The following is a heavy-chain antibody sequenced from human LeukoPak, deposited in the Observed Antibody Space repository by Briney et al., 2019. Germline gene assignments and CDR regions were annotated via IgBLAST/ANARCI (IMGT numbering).Heavy chain of an antibody. CDR1: GGSISSGSYY. Sequence: PSETLSLTCTVSGGSISSGSYYWSWIRQPAGKGLEWIGRIYTSGSTNYNPSLKSRVTISVDTSKNQFSLKLSSVTAADTAVYYCARHRYYYDSSGYPIDYWGQGTLVTVSS. V-gene: IGHV4-61*02. J-gene: IGHJ4*02. CDR2: IYTSGST. D-gene: IGHD3-22*01. CDR3: ARHRYYYDSSGYPIDY.